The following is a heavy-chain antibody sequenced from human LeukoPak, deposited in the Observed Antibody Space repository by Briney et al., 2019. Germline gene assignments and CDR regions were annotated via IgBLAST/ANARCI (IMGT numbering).Heavy chain of an antibody. D-gene: IGHD3-22*01. V-gene: IGHV1-2*06. CDR2: IYPYRCGT. CDR3: SRALPTYYYDSSGSDY. CDR1: GCTFTGYY. J-gene: IGHJ4*02. Sequence: ASVKVSCQCCGCTFTGYYMHWVRQAPAQGLDWMGRIYPYRCGTNFARKFQGRVTLTRDTSLSTAYMELSRLTYNDRPVRYLSRALPTYYYDSSGSDYWGQGTLVTVSS.